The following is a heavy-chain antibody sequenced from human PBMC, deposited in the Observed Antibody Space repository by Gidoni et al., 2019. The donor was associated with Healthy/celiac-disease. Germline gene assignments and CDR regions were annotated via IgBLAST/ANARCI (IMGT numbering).Heavy chain of an antibody. Sequence: QVQLQESGPGLVKPSQTLSLTCTVSGGSISSGTYYWSWIRQPAGTELEWIGRISTSGSTNYNPSLKSRATISVDTSKNQFSLKLSSVTATDTAVYYCARHSGSYPELDYWGQGTLVTVSS. CDR2: ISTSGST. J-gene: IGHJ4*02. CDR1: GGSISSGTYY. V-gene: IGHV4-61*02. CDR3: ARHSGSYPELDY. D-gene: IGHD1-26*01.